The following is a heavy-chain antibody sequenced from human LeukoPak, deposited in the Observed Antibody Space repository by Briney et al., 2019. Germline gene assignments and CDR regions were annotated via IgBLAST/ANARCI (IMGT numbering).Heavy chain of an antibody. V-gene: IGHV3-30-3*01. J-gene: IGHJ6*02. CDR2: ISYDGSNK. D-gene: IGHD2-8*01. CDR3: ARDVRTHYYYYGMDV. Sequence: GGSLRLSCAASGFTFSSYAMHWVRQAPGKGLEWVAVISYDGSNKYYADSVKGRFTISRDNSKNTPYLQMNSLRAEDTAVYYCARDVRTHYYYYGMDVWGQGTTVTVSS. CDR1: GFTFSSYA.